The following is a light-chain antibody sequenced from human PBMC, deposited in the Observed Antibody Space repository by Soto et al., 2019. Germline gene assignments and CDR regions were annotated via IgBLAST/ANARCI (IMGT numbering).Light chain of an antibody. CDR1: EDITIY. Sequence: IQLTQSPSSLSASVGDSVTITCRASEDITIYLAWYQQKPGKAPNLLMYAASTLQSGVPSRFSGSGSGTEFTLTISSLQPDDVATYYCQQYNTFWTFGQGTKVDI. CDR2: AAS. CDR3: QQYNTFWT. V-gene: IGKV1-9*01. J-gene: IGKJ1*01.